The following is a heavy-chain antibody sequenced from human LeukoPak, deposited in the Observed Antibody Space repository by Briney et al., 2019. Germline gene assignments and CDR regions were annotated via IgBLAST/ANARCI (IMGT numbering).Heavy chain of an antibody. D-gene: IGHD2-2*01. V-gene: IGHV4-34*01. J-gene: IGHJ6*02. CDR1: GGSFSGYY. Sequence: SETLSLTCAVYGGSFSGYYWSWIRQPPGKGLEWIWEINHSGSTNYNPSLKSRVTISVDTSKNQFSLKLSSVTAADTAVYYCATLLNQLLRRHYYYYGMDVWGQGTTVTVSS. CDR2: INHSGST. CDR3: ATLLNQLLRRHYYYYGMDV.